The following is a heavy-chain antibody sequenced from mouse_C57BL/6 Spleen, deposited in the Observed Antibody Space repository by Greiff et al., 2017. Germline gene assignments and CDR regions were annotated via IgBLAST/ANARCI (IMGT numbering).Heavy chain of an antibody. CDR1: VYSITSGYY. CDR2: ISYDGSN. D-gene: IGHD2-3*01. CDR3: ARGCDGYWYFDV. Sequence: EVQLQESGPGLVKPSQSLSLTCSVTVYSITSGYYWYWIRQFPGNKLEWMGYISYDGSNNYNPSLKNRISITPDTSKNQFFLKLNSVTTEDTATYYCARGCDGYWYFDVWGTGTTVTVSS. J-gene: IGHJ1*03. V-gene: IGHV3-6*01.